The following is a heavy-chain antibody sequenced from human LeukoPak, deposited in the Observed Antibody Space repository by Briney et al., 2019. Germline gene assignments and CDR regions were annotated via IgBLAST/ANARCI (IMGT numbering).Heavy chain of an antibody. CDR3: ARSRSGTYCSFYP. J-gene: IGHJ5*02. D-gene: IGHD3-10*01. V-gene: IGHV4-4*09. Sequence: SETLSLTCTVSRGSLSGVYWTWIRQPPGQGLEWIGFMYSSGSTSYNPSLRSRVSMSLDTSRNQFSLRLSSLTAADTAIYYCARSRSGTYCSFYPWGQGALVTVSS. CDR1: RGSLSGVY. CDR2: MYSSGST.